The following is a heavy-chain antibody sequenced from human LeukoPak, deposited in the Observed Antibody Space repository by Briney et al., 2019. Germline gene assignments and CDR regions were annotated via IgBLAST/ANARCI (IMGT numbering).Heavy chain of an antibody. Sequence: SETLSLTCTVSGGSISTSNYYWGWVRQPPGKGLEWIGSIYYTGNTYYNPSLKSRVSISVDTSKNHFSLRLSSVTAADTAVYYCARAPDDLLVVSAARGYYFDYWGQGTLVTVS. CDR3: ARAPDDLLVVSAARGYYFDY. D-gene: IGHD2-2*01. CDR2: IYYTGNT. J-gene: IGHJ4*02. V-gene: IGHV4-39*02. CDR1: GGSISTSNYY.